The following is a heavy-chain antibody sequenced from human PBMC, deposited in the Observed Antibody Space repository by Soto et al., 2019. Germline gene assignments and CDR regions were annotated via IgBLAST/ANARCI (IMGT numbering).Heavy chain of an antibody. Sequence: GASVKVSCKASGYTFTSYYMHWVLQAPGQGLEWMGIINPSGGSTSYAQKFQGRVTMTRDTSTSTVYMELSSLRSEDTALYYCARDPNAGTPVYNWFDPWGQGTLVTVSS. CDR1: GYTFTSYY. CDR3: ARDPNAGTPVYNWFDP. V-gene: IGHV1-46*01. D-gene: IGHD6-13*01. J-gene: IGHJ5*02. CDR2: INPSGGST.